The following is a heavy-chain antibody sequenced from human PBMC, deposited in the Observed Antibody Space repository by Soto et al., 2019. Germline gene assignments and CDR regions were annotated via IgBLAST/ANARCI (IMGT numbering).Heavy chain of an antibody. J-gene: IGHJ6*02. Sequence: VSVKVSCKASGYTFTSYYMHWVRQAPGQGLEWMGWISAYNGNTNYAQKLHGRVTMTTDTSASTAYMELRSLRSDDTTVYYCARDQGNDFWCGYRGLDHYYYYGMDVWGQGTTVTVSS. CDR1: GYTFTSYY. V-gene: IGHV1-18*04. CDR2: ISAYNGNT. D-gene: IGHD3-3*01. CDR3: ARDQGNDFWCGYRGLDHYYYYGMDV.